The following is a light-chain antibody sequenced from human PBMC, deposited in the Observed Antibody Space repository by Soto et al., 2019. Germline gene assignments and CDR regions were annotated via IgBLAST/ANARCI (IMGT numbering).Light chain of an antibody. CDR2: EVN. CDR3: TSYAGGNNV. V-gene: IGLV2-8*01. CDR1: SSDVGSYNY. J-gene: IGLJ1*01. Sequence: QSALTQPPSASGSPGQSVTISCTGTSSDVGSYNYVSWYQQHPGKVPKLMVYEVNKRPSGVPDRFSGSKSGNTASLTVSGLQAEAEADYYCTSYAGGNNVFGTGTKVTVL.